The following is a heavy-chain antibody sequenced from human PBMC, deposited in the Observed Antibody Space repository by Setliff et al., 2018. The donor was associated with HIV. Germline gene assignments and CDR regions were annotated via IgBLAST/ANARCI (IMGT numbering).Heavy chain of an antibody. CDR1: GPSINIHY. Sequence: SETLSLTCTVSGPSINIHYWGWIRQSPGKGFEWIGYIYSTGSTNYHPSLQSRVTISMVASRNQFSLKVTSVTAADTAVYYCAEGAGFYGDYTFDHWGQGRQVTVSS. V-gene: IGHV4-59*11. CDR2: IYSTGST. J-gene: IGHJ4*02. CDR3: AEGAGFYGDYTFDH. D-gene: IGHD4-17*01.